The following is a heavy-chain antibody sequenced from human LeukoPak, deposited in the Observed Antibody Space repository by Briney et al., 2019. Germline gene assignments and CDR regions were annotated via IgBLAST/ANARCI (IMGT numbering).Heavy chain of an antibody. V-gene: IGHV3-48*01. D-gene: IGHD3-22*01. CDR1: GFTFSSYS. CDR2: ISSSSSTI. Sequence: GGSLRLSCAASGFTFSSYSMNWVRQAPGKGLEWVSYISSSSSTIYYADSVKGRFTISRDNAKNSLYLQMNSLRAEDTAVYYCAKDGHYYDSSGYLDYWGQGTLATVSS. CDR3: AKDGHYYDSSGYLDY. J-gene: IGHJ4*02.